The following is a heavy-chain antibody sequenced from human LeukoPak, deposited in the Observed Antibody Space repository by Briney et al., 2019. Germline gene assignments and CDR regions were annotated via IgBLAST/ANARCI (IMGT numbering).Heavy chain of an antibody. Sequence: GGSLRLSCAASAFTFSSYWMHWVRQAPGKGLVWVSRINSDGSSTSYADSVKGRFTISRDNAKNTLFLQVNSLRAEDTAVYYCASGYCSGGGCYSGAFDIWGQGTMVTVSS. J-gene: IGHJ3*02. CDR1: AFTFSSYW. CDR2: INSDGSST. CDR3: ASGYCSGGGCYSGAFDI. D-gene: IGHD2-15*01. V-gene: IGHV3-74*01.